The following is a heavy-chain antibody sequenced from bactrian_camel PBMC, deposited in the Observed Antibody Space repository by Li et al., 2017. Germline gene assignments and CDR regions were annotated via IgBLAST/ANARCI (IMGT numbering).Heavy chain of an antibody. CDR3: AAQFSRRVDGPRGPILLSNEYDY. V-gene: IGHV3S6*01. J-gene: IGHJ4*01. CDR1: GSTYMWYC. Sequence: VQLVESGGGSVQAGGSLRLSCAPSGSTYMWYCMGWFRQAPGEEREGVAYTTRSGTVANYVDSVKGRSTISRDNAKNTLLLQMNKLKPEDTGMYYCAAQFSRRVDGPRGPILLSNEYDYWGQGTQVTVS. D-gene: IGHD3*01. CDR2: TTRSGTVA.